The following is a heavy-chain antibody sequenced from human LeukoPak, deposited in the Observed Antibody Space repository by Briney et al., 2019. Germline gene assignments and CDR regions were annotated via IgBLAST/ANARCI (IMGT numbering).Heavy chain of an antibody. CDR1: GGSISSYY. J-gene: IGHJ4*02. Sequence: SETLSLTCTVAGGSISSYYWSWIRQPPGKGLEWIGYIYYSGSTNYNPSLKSRVTISVDTSKNQFSLKLSSVTAADTAVYHCAREAYCGGDCYSSHWGQGTLVTVSS. CDR3: AREAYCGGDCYSSH. CDR2: IYYSGST. D-gene: IGHD2-21*01. V-gene: IGHV4-59*01.